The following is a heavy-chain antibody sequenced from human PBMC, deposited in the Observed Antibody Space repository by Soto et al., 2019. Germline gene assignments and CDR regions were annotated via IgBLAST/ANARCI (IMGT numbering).Heavy chain of an antibody. CDR1: GFTFDDYA. CDR3: AKDIKPGRYNWNDGHAFDI. J-gene: IGHJ3*02. Sequence: GGSLRLSCAASGFTFDDYAMHWVRQAPGKGLEWVSGISWNSGSIGYADSVKGRFTISRDNAKNSLYLQMNSLRAEDTALYYCAKDIKPGRYNWNDGHAFDIWGQGTMVTVSS. CDR2: ISWNSGSI. D-gene: IGHD1-1*01. V-gene: IGHV3-9*01.